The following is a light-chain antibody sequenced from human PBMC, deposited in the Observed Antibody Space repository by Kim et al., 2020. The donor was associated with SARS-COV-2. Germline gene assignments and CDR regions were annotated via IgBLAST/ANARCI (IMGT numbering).Light chain of an antibody. CDR1: RLVDKY. J-gene: IGLJ2*01. CDR2: QDS. CDR3: QAWDRSTAVV. Sequence: SPGPPASITCSGDRLVDKYACWYQQKPGRSPGLVIYQDSKRPSGIPERFSGSNSGNTATLPISGTQAMDEADYYCQAWDRSTAVVFGGGTQLTFL. V-gene: IGLV3-1*01.